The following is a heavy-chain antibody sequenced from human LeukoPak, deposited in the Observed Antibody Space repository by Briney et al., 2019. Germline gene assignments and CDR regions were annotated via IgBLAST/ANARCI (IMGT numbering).Heavy chain of an antibody. CDR3: ARGLVAPTDVGVDY. V-gene: IGHV4-59*12. CDR1: GGSISSYY. D-gene: IGHD2-15*01. J-gene: IGHJ4*02. CDR2: IYYSGST. Sequence: SETLSLTCTVSGGSISSYYWSWIRQPPGKGLEWIGYIYYSGSTNYNPSLKSRVTISVDTSKNQFSLKLNSVTAADTAVYYCARGLVAPTDVGVDYWGQGTLVTVSS.